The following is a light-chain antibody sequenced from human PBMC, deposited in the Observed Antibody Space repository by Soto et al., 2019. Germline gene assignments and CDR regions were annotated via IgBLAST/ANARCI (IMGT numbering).Light chain of an antibody. CDR2: DVT. CDR1: TSDVGGYDY. CDR3: SSYEGRYSWI. Sequence: QSVLTQPRSVSGSPGQSVTISCTGTTSDVGGYDYVSWFQQHPGKVPKLLIYDVTKRPSGVPDRFSGSKSGNTASLTISGLQAEDEADYYCSSYEGRYSWIFGGGTKVTV. V-gene: IGLV2-11*01. J-gene: IGLJ2*01.